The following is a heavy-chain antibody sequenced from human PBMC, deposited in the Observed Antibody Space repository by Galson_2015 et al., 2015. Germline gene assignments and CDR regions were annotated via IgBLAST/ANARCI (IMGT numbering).Heavy chain of an antibody. Sequence: SGYTFTSYGISWVRQAPGQGLEWMGWISAYNGNTNYAQKLQGRVTMTTDTSTSTAYMELRSLRSDDTAVYYCARAPRYQLPLFWFDPWGQGTLVTVSS. D-gene: IGHD2-2*01. V-gene: IGHV1-18*01. CDR3: ARAPRYQLPLFWFDP. J-gene: IGHJ5*02. CDR2: ISAYNGNT. CDR1: GYTFTSYG.